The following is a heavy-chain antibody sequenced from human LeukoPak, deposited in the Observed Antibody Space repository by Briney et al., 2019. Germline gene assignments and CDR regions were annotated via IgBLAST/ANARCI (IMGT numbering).Heavy chain of an antibody. V-gene: IGHV5-51*01. J-gene: IGHJ4*02. D-gene: IGHD3-9*01. CDR3: ARLADFDWLLNAVDY. CDR2: IYPADSDT. Sequence: GESLKISCKGSGYSFTSYWIGWVRQMPGKGLEWMGIIYPADSDTRYSPSFQGLVTFSADKSIDTAYLQWSTLKASDTAMYFCARLADFDWLLNAVDYWGQGTLVTVSS. CDR1: GYSFTSYW.